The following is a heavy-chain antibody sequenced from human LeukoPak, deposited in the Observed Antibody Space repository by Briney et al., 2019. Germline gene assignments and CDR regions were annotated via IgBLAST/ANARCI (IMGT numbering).Heavy chain of an antibody. V-gene: IGHV3-43*01. CDR1: GFNFDRST. CDR3: AKELDTMFFDY. D-gene: IGHD3-10*02. CDR2: AGWAGGTT. J-gene: IGHJ4*02. Sequence: GGSLRLSCATSGFNFDRSTIHWVRQAPGKGLEWVSLAGWAGGTTFYSDSVRGRFTISRDSGRKSVYLQMNSLTTDDTAFYFCAKELDTMFFDYWGQGALVTVSS.